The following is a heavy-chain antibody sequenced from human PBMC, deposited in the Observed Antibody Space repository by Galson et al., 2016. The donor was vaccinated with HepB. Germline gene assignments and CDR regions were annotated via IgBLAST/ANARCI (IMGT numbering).Heavy chain of an antibody. CDR2: SSAYNGNT. CDR1: GYILTSYG. CDR3: ARDSPIAAAGPTFDY. Sequence: SVKVSCKASGYILTSYGISWVRQAPGQGLEWMGWSSAYNGNTNYAQRLQGRVTMTTDTSTNTAYMELRSLRSDDTALYYCARDSPIAAAGPTFDYWGQGTLVTVSS. J-gene: IGHJ4*02. D-gene: IGHD6-13*01. V-gene: IGHV1-18*01.